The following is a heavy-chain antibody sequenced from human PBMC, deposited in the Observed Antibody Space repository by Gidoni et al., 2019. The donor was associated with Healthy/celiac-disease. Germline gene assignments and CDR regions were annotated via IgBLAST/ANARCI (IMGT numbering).Heavy chain of an antibody. CDR2: IYYSGST. CDR3: ARDRPYYTKGLGDYVPFDY. Sequence: QVQLQESGPGLVKPSETLSLTCTVSCGSISRYYWSWIRQPPGKGLEWIGYIYYSGSTNYNPSLKSRVTISVDTSKNQFSLKLSSVTAADTAVYYCARDRPYYTKGLGDYVPFDYWGQGTLVTVSS. CDR1: CGSISRYY. D-gene: IGHD4-17*01. J-gene: IGHJ4*02. V-gene: IGHV4-59*01.